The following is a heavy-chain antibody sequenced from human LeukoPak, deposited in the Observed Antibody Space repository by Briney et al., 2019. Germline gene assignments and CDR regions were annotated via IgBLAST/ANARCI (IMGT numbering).Heavy chain of an antibody. CDR3: ARDGGYSYAPSVNWFDP. CDR1: GFTFSSYS. D-gene: IGHD5-18*01. Sequence: GGSLRLSCAASGFTFSSYSMNWVRQAPGKGLEWVSSISSSSSYIYYADSVKGRFTISRDNAKNSLYLQMNSLRAEDTAVYYCARDGGYSYAPSVNWFDPWGQGTLVTVSS. CDR2: ISSSSSYI. V-gene: IGHV3-21*01. J-gene: IGHJ5*02.